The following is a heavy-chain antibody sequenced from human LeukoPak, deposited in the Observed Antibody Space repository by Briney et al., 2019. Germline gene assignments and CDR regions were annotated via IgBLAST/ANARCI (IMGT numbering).Heavy chain of an antibody. Sequence: SETLSLTCTVSGGSISSYYWSWIRQPPGKGLEWIGYIYYSGSTSYNPSLKSRVTISVDTSKNQFSLKLSSVTAADTAVYYCAREGGDVDAFDIWGQGTMVTVSS. J-gene: IGHJ3*02. CDR3: AREGGDVDAFDI. CDR2: IYYSGST. V-gene: IGHV4-59*01. D-gene: IGHD3-16*01. CDR1: GGSISSYY.